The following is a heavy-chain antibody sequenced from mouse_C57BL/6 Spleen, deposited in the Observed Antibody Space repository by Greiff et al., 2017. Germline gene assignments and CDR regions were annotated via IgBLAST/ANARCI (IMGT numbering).Heavy chain of an antibody. CDR2: IDPSDSYT. CDR1: GYTFTSYW. CDR3: ARRYYGSSYDDY. J-gene: IGHJ2*01. Sequence: QVQLQQPGAELVMPGASVKLSCKASGYTFTSYWMHWVKQRPGRGLEWIGEIDPSDSYTNYNQKFKGKSTLTVDKSSSTAYMQLSSLTSEDSAVYYCARRYYGSSYDDYWGQGTTLTVSS. V-gene: IGHV1-69*01. D-gene: IGHD1-1*01.